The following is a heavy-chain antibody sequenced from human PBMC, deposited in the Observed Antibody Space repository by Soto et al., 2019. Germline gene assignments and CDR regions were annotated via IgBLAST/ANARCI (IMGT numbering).Heavy chain of an antibody. V-gene: IGHV3-53*04. CDR3: ARVSSKQQLPPGVYYYYYMDV. CDR2: IYSGGST. Sequence: GGSLRLSCAASGFTVSSNYMSWVRQAPGKGLEWVSVIYSGGSTYYADSVKGRFTISRHNSKNTLYLQMNSLRAEDTAVYYCARVSSKQQLPPGVYYYYYMDVWGKGTTVTVSS. J-gene: IGHJ6*03. D-gene: IGHD6-13*01. CDR1: GFTVSSNY.